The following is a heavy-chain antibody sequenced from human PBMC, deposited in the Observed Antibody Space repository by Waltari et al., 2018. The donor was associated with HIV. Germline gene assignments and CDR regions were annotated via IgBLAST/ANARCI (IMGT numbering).Heavy chain of an antibody. J-gene: IGHJ3*02. D-gene: IGHD3-22*01. CDR2: ISSSSDYI. CDR1: GFTFSSYT. Sequence: EVQLVESGGGLVKPGGSLSLSCAASGFTFSSYTMTWVRQAPGKGLEWVSSISSSSDYIYYADSVKGRFTISRDNAKNSLYLQMNSLRAEDTAVYYCVRGQSFYYDSGGYYYAFDIWGQGTMVTVSS. CDR3: VRGQSFYYDSGGYYYAFDI. V-gene: IGHV3-21*01.